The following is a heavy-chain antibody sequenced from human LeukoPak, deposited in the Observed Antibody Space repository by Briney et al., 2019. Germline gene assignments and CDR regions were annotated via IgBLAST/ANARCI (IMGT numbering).Heavy chain of an antibody. D-gene: IGHD3-22*01. CDR2: IIPILGIA. CDR1: VGTFSSYA. V-gene: IGHV1-69*04. J-gene: IGHJ4*02. CDR3: ARGGAVRYYYRGGEVDFDY. Sequence: WASVNVSCKASVGTFSSYAIRWVRQAPGQGLEWMGRIIPILGIANYAQKFQGRVTITADKSTSTAYMELSSLRSEDTAVYYCARGGAVRYYYRGGEVDFDYWGQGTLVTVSS.